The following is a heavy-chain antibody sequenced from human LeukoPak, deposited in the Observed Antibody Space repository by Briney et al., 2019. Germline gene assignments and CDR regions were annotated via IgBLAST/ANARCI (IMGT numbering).Heavy chain of an antibody. CDR3: TTDEDWNYARKDV. J-gene: IGHJ6*02. CDR1: GFTFNYAW. V-gene: IGHV3-15*04. Sequence: PGGSLRLSCAASGFTFNYAWMSWVRQVPGKGLEWVGQTVSEIDGGTTDYATPVKGRFTISRDDSKSTLYLQMNSLKIEDTAVYYCTTDEDWNYARKDVWGQGATVIVSS. D-gene: IGHD1-7*01. CDR2: TVSEIDGGTT.